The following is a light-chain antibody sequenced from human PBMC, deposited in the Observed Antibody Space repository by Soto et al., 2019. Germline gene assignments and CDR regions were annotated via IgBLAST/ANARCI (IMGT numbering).Light chain of an antibody. Sequence: QSDLTQPASVSGSPGQSITISCTGTSSDVGYYNYVSWYQHHPGKVPKLMIYEVSNRPSGVSNRFSGSKSGNTASLTISGLQAEDEADYYCSSYTTSSTQVFGGGTKVTVL. CDR3: SSYTTSSTQV. J-gene: IGLJ3*02. CDR2: EVS. CDR1: SSDVGYYNY. V-gene: IGLV2-14*01.